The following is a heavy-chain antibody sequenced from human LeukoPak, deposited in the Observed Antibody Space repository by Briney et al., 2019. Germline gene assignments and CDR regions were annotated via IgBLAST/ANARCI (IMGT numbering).Heavy chain of an antibody. CDR3: AREVTAVDY. D-gene: IGHD2-21*02. V-gene: IGHV3-48*01. CDR2: VSGSSSTI. CDR1: GFTFSSYD. J-gene: IGHJ4*02. Sequence: GGSLRLSCAAFGFTFSSYDMNWVRQAPGKGPEWVSYVSGSSSTIFYADSVKGRFTISRDNAKNSVYLQVNSLRAEDTAVYYCAREVTAVDYWGQGTLVTVSS.